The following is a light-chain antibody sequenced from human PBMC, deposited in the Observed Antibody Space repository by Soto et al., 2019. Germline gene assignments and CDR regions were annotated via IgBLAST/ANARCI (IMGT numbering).Light chain of an antibody. CDR1: QSVLSSSNNKNY. Sequence: DIVMTQSPDSLAVSLGERATINCKSSQSVLSSSNNKNYLAWYQQKPGQPPKXLIYRASTRESGVPDRFSGSGSGTDFTLTISSLPAEDVAVYYCQHYYSSPLTFGGGTKVDIK. CDR2: RAS. V-gene: IGKV4-1*01. CDR3: QHYYSSPLT. J-gene: IGKJ4*01.